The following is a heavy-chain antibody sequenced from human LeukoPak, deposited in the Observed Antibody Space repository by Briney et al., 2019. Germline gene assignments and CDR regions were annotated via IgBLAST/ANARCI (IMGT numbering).Heavy chain of an antibody. CDR1: GGSFSGYY. CDR3: ARANYGGDIDY. CDR2: ISHSGST. Sequence: PSETLSLTCAVYGGSFSGYYWSWIRQPPGKGLEWIGEISHSGSTNYNPSLKSRVTISVDTSKNQFSLKLSSVTAADTAVYYCARANYGGDIDYWGQGTLVTVSS. J-gene: IGHJ4*02. V-gene: IGHV4-34*01. D-gene: IGHD4-23*01.